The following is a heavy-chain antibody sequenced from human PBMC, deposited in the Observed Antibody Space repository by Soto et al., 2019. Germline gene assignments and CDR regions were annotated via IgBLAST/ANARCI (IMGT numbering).Heavy chain of an antibody. CDR1: GGTFSSYA. V-gene: IGHV1-69*13. Sequence: SVKVSCKASGGTFSSYAISWVRQAPGQGLEWMGGIIPIFGTANYAQKFQGRVTITADESTSTAYMELSSLRSEDTAVYYCARDRPWLVADTTKEYYYYGMDVWGQGTTVTVSS. J-gene: IGHJ6*02. D-gene: IGHD2-15*01. CDR2: IIPIFGTA. CDR3: ARDRPWLVADTTKEYYYYGMDV.